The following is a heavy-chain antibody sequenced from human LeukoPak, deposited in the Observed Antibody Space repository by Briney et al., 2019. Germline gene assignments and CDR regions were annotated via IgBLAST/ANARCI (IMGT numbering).Heavy chain of an antibody. Sequence: PETLSLTCAVYGGPFSGYYWSWIRQPPGKGLEWIGEINHSGSTNYNPSLKSRVTISVDTSKNQFSLKLSSVTAADTAVYYCARGEVPLTPPNAAAGRLVFDYWGQGTLVTVSS. CDR3: ARGEVPLTPPNAAAGRLVFDY. D-gene: IGHD6-13*01. CDR1: GGPFSGYY. J-gene: IGHJ4*02. V-gene: IGHV4-34*01. CDR2: INHSGST.